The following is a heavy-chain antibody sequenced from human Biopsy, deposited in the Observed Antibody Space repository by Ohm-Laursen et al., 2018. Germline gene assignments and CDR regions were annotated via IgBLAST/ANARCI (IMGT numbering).Heavy chain of an antibody. Sequence: GTLSLTCAVSGDSISSDIYYWVWIRQPPGKGLEWIGNIYNSESTSTYYNLSLRGRVSISVDTSHNQFSLKLTSVTAADTAVYFCARRVYGSGRVDPWGQGTLVTVSS. CDR1: GDSISSDIYY. D-gene: IGHD2-8*01. CDR3: ARRVYGSGRVDP. J-gene: IGHJ5*02. V-gene: IGHV4-39*01. CDR2: IYNSESTST.